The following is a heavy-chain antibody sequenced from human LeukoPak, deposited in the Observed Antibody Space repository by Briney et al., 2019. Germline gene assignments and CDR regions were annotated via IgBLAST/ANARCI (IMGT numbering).Heavy chain of an antibody. CDR3: ARDGGCTGGSCYRRFDY. CDR2: ISSRSSYI. V-gene: IGHV3-21*01. Sequence: PGGSLRLSCAASGFTFSRFSMNWVRQAPGKGLEWVSSISSRSSYIYYADSMKGRFTISRDNAKNSLYLQMNSLRAEDTAVYYCARDGGCTGGSCYRRFDYWGQGTLVTVSS. J-gene: IGHJ4*02. CDR1: GFTFSRFS. D-gene: IGHD2-15*01.